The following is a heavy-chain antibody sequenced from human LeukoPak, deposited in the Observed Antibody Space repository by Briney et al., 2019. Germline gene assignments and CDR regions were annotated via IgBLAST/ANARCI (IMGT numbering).Heavy chain of an antibody. CDR1: GFTFSTYW. Sequence: PGGSLRLSCAASGFTFSTYWMSWVRQTPGKGLEWVAIIKQDGSEEYYVDSVKGRFTISRDNAKNSLYLQMNSPRAEDTAVYYCARGGNMPDYWGQGALVTVSS. CDR3: ARGGNMPDY. D-gene: IGHD1/OR15-1a*01. CDR2: IKQDGSEE. V-gene: IGHV3-7*01. J-gene: IGHJ4*02.